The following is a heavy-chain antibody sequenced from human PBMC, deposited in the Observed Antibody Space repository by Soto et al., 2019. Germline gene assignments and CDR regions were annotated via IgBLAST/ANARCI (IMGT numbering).Heavy chain of an antibody. CDR3: SRGRATIFGVVIPGSADDAFDI. CDR1: GGSFSGYY. V-gene: IGHV4-34*01. CDR2: INHSGST. D-gene: IGHD3-3*01. Sequence: TSETLSLTCAVYGGSFSGYYWSWIRQPPGKGLEWIGEINHSGSTNYNPSLMSRVTISVDTSKNQFSLKLSSVTAADTAVYYCSRGRATIFGVVIPGSADDAFDIRGQGTMVTVSS. J-gene: IGHJ3*02.